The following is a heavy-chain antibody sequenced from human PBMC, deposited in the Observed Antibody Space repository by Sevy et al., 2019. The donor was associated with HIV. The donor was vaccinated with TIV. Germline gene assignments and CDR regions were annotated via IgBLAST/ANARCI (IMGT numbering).Heavy chain of an antibody. J-gene: IGHJ4*02. CDR3: TRDIYGIDY. D-gene: IGHD3-3*02. Sequence: GGSLRLSCAASGFTFTNYWMHWVRQAPGKGLVWVSRVDNDGSGTNYADSVKGRFTISRDNAKNTVYLQMNSLRAEDTAVDDCTRDIYGIDYWGQGTLVTVSS. CDR1: GFTFTNYW. CDR2: VDNDGSGT. V-gene: IGHV3-74*01.